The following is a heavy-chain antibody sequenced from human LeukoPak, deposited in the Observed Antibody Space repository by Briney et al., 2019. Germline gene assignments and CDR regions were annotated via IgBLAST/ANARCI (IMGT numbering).Heavy chain of an antibody. D-gene: IGHD6-19*01. CDR2: ISAYNGNT. V-gene: IGHV1-18*01. Sequence: ASVKVSCKASGYTFTSYGISWVRQAPGQGLEWMGWISAYNGNTNYAQKLQGRVTMTTDTSTSTAYMELRGLRSDDTAVYYCARDGSGDSSGWYGRSYNWFDPWGQGTLVTVSS. CDR3: ARDGSGDSSGWYGRSYNWFDP. J-gene: IGHJ5*02. CDR1: GYTFTSYG.